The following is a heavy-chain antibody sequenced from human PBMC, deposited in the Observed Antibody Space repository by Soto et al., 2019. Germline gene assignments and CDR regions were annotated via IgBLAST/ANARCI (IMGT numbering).Heavy chain of an antibody. CDR1: GYTFTTYG. CDR2: ISGYNGHT. Sequence: QVQLVQSGAEVRKPGASVKVSCKASGYTFTTYGISWVRQAPGQGLEWMGWISGYNGHTKYAQKFQGRVTMTTDTSTSTVYMDRRSLRSDDTAVYYCAREGEMPYYYYGLDVWGQGTPVTVSS. J-gene: IGHJ6*02. CDR3: AREGEMPYYYYGLDV. V-gene: IGHV1-18*01. D-gene: IGHD3-16*01.